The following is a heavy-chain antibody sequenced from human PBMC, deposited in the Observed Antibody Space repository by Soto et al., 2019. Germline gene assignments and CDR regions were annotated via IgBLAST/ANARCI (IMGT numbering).Heavy chain of an antibody. CDR1: GCSISSYY. CDR3: ASHRTFWPFDS. CDR2: ISYSDGS. D-gene: IGHD2-8*01. Sequence: SETLSLTCTVSGCSISSYYWGWMRQPPGKGLQWIASISYSDGSFYNSSLKSRLTISVDTSKNQFSLSLRSVTAADTAVYYCASHRTFWPFDSWGQGTVVTVSS. J-gene: IGHJ4*02. V-gene: IGHV4-39*01.